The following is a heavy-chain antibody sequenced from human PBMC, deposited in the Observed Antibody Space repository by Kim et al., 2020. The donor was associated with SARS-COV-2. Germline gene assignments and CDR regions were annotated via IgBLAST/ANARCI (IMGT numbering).Heavy chain of an antibody. CDR3: VRTFDDYIWGNYRPDWYFDL. J-gene: IGHJ2*01. CDR2: INDDGSST. Sequence: GESLKISCAASGFSFRKYWMHWVRQAPEKGLVRVSEINDDGSSTWFADSVKGRFTISRDNAKNTVYLQMNSLKVEDTAMYYCVRTFDDYIWGNYRPDWYFDLWGRGTPVTVSS. CDR1: GFSFRKYW. V-gene: IGHV3-74*01. D-gene: IGHD3-16*02.